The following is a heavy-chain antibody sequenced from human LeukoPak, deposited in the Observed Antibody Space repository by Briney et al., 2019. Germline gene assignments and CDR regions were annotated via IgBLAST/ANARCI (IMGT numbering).Heavy chain of an antibody. D-gene: IGHD3-22*01. J-gene: IGHJ3*02. Sequence: SETLSLTCTVSGGSISSYYWSWIRQPPGKGLEWIGYIYYSGSTNYNPSLKSRVTISVDTSKNQFSLKLSSVTAADTAVYYCARDRPYYYDSSGYSSPDAFDIWGQGTMVTVSS. V-gene: IGHV4-59*01. CDR1: GGSISSYY. CDR2: IYYSGST. CDR3: ARDRPYYYDSSGYSSPDAFDI.